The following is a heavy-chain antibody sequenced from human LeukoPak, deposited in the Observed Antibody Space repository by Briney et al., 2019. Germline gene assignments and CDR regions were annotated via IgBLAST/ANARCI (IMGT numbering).Heavy chain of an antibody. V-gene: IGHV4-39*01. CDR3: ARRVWDLFWFDP. Sequence: SETLSLTCTVSGGSISSSSYYWGWIRQPPGKGLEWIGSIYYSGSTYYNPSLKSRVTISVDTSKNQFSLKLSSVTAADTAVYYCARRVWDLFWFDPWGQRTLVTVSS. D-gene: IGHD3-10*01. CDR2: IYYSGST. J-gene: IGHJ5*02. CDR1: GGSISSSSYY.